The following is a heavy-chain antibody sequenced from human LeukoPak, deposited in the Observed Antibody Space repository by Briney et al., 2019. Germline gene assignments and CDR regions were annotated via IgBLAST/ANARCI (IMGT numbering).Heavy chain of an antibody. Sequence: GGSLRLSCAASGITFSSYWMHWVRQAPGKGLVWVSRITSDGSNTNYADSVKGRFTISRDNAENTLYLHMNSLRAEDTAVYYCARGGRIQLERRGYFDYWGQGTLVTVSS. V-gene: IGHV3-74*01. J-gene: IGHJ4*02. CDR1: GITFSSYW. CDR2: ITSDGSNT. D-gene: IGHD1-1*01. CDR3: ARGGRIQLERRGYFDY.